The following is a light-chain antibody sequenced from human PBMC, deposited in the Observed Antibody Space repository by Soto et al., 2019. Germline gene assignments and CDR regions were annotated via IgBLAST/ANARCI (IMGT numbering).Light chain of an antibody. CDR2: EGS. CDR1: NNDVGGYTL. Sequence: QSAVTQPASVSGSPEQSITISCTETNNDVGGYTLVSWYQQHPGKVTKVVMYEGSKRPSGVSNRFSGSKSGNTASLTISGLQAEDEAYYYCWSYAGNTIFVFGGGTKVTVL. J-gene: IGLJ2*01. V-gene: IGLV2-23*03. CDR3: WSYAGNTIFV.